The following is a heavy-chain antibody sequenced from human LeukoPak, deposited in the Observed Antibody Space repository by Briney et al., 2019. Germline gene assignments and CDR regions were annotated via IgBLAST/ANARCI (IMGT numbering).Heavy chain of an antibody. Sequence: GASVKVSCKASGYTFTSYGISWVRQAPGQGLEWMGWISAYNGNTNYAQKLQGRVTMTTDTSTSTAYMELRSLRSDDTAVYYCARTKRITMIVVQQGYYGMDVWGQGTTVTVSS. CDR3: ARTKRITMIVVQQGYYGMDV. J-gene: IGHJ6*02. V-gene: IGHV1-18*01. CDR2: ISAYNGNT. D-gene: IGHD3-22*01. CDR1: GYTFTSYG.